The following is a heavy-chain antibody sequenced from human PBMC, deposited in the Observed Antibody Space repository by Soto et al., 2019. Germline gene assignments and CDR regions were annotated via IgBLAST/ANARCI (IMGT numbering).Heavy chain of an antibody. J-gene: IGHJ6*02. Sequence: QVQRVQSGAEVKKPASSGKFSGKASGGPFNNYPRTGVRRAPGEGLEWRGGIIPIFGTANYAQNFQGRVTISVDESTSTAYMELSSLRSEDTAVYYCARGRGYSGDDHYYYFDMDVWGQGTTVTVSS. CDR3: ARGRGYSGDDHYYYFDMDV. CDR1: GGPFNNYP. CDR2: IIPIFGTA. V-gene: IGHV1-69*01. D-gene: IGHD5-12*01.